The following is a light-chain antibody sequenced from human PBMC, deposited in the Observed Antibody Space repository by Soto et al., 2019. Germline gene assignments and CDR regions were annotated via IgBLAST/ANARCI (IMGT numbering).Light chain of an antibody. Sequence: IQMTQSPSTLSAYVGDTVSITCRASQSISNWLAWYQQKPGEAPKFLIYQASSLESGVPSRFSGSGSGTEFTLTISNLQPDDFATYYCQHYSRYPVTFGQGTKVEIK. CDR2: QAS. J-gene: IGKJ1*01. CDR3: QHYSRYPVT. V-gene: IGKV1-5*03. CDR1: QSISNW.